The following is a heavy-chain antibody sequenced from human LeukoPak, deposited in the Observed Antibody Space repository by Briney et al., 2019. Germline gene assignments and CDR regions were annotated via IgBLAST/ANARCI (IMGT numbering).Heavy chain of an antibody. J-gene: IGHJ3*02. CDR2: INPNSGGT. CDR1: GYTFTGYY. V-gene: IGHV1-2*04. Sequence: ASVTVSCTASGYTFTGYYMHWVRQAPGQGLEWMGWINPNSGGTNYAQKFQGWVTMTRDTSISTAYMELSRLRSDDTAVYYCARNRYGYSSSWYAFDIWGQGTMVTVSS. CDR3: ARNRYGYSSSWYAFDI. D-gene: IGHD6-13*01.